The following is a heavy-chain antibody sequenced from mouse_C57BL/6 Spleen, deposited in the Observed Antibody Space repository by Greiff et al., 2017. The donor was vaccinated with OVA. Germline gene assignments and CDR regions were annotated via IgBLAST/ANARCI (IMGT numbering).Heavy chain of an antibody. V-gene: IGHV5-16*01. CDR3: AREDLGGCAY. CDR1: GFTFSDYY. Sequence: DVKLVESEGGLVQPGSSMKLSCTASGFTFSDYYMAWVRQVPEKGLEWVANINYDGSSTYYLDSLKSRFIISRDNAKNILYLQMSSLKSEDTATYYCAREDLGGCAYWGQGTLVTVSA. J-gene: IGHJ3*01. CDR2: INYDGSST.